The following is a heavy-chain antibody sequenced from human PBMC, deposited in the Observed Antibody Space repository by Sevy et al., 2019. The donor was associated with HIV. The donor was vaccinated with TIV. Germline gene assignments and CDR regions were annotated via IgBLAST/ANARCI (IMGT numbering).Heavy chain of an antibody. CDR2: ISTSSSTI. D-gene: IGHD5-18*01. V-gene: IGHV3-48*02. Sequence: GGSLRLSCAASGFTFNSYSMNWVRQAPGKGLEWVSYISTSSSTIYYADSVKGRFTISRDNAKNSLYLQMSSLRDEDTAVYYCVRDRGYSYGSPGAFDIWGQGTMVTVSS. CDR1: GFTFNSYS. CDR3: VRDRGYSYGSPGAFDI. J-gene: IGHJ3*02.